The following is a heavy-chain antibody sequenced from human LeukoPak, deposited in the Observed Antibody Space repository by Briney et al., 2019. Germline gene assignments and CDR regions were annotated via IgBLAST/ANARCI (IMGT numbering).Heavy chain of an antibody. CDR3: ARDLPTYYDFWSGYYPTSYFDY. D-gene: IGHD3-3*01. J-gene: IGHJ4*02. CDR1: GDSVSSNSAA. CDR2: TYYRSKWYN. V-gene: IGHV6-1*01. Sequence: SQTLSLTCAISGDSVSSNSAAWNWIRQSPSRGLEWLGRTYYRSKWYNDYAVSVKSRITINPDTSKNQFSLQLNSVTPEDTAVYCCARDLPTYYDFWSGYYPTSYFDYWGQGTLVTVSS.